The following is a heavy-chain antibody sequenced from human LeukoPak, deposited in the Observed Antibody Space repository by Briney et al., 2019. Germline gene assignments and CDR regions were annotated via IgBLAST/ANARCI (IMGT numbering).Heavy chain of an antibody. Sequence: SETLSLTCTVSGGSISSSSYYWGWIRQPPGKGLEWIGSIYYSGSTYYNPSLKSRVTISVDTSKNQFSLKLSSVTAADTAVYYCARHYCSSTSCYSSWFDPWGQGTLVTVSS. CDR1: GGSISSSSYY. CDR3: ARHYCSSTSCYSSWFDP. J-gene: IGHJ5*02. D-gene: IGHD2-2*01. V-gene: IGHV4-39*01. CDR2: IYYSGST.